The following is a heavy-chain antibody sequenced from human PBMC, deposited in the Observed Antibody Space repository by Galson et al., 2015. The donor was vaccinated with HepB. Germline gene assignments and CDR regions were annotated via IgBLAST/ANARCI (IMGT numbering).Heavy chain of an antibody. CDR2: ISYDGSNK. J-gene: IGHJ4*02. Sequence: SLRLSCAASGFTFSSYGMHWVRQAPGKGLEWVAVISYDGSNKYYADSVKGRFTISGDNSKNTLYLQMNSLRAEDTAVYYCARETGRGCSGGSCYSSYFDYWGQGTLVTVSS. V-gene: IGHV3-30*19. CDR3: ARETGRGCSGGSCYSSYFDY. CDR1: GFTFSSYG. D-gene: IGHD2-15*01.